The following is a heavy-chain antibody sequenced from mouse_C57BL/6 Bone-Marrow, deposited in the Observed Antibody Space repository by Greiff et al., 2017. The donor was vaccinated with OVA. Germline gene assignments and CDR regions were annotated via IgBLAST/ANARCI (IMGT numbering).Heavy chain of an antibody. CDR2: IRNKANNHAT. J-gene: IGHJ2*01. CDR3: TRDDGSTFFDY. V-gene: IGHV6-6*01. CDR1: GFTFSDAW. Sequence: EVKLVESGGGLVQPGGSMKLSCAASGFTFSDAWMDWVRQSPEKGLEWVAEIRNKANNHATYYAESVKGRFTISRDDSKSSVYLQMNSLRAEDTGIYYCTRDDGSTFFDYWGQGTTLTVSS. D-gene: IGHD2-3*01.